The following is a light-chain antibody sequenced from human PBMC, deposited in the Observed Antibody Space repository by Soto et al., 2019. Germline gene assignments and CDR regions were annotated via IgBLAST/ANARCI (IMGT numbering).Light chain of an antibody. CDR3: QRYNNWPLT. CDR1: QSVSNN. V-gene: IGKV3D-15*01. J-gene: IGKJ4*01. Sequence: CPGPMSLSLGEGATLSGRASQSVSNNYLSWYQQNPGHAPRLLFDSASSGASGIPDWISSRGSGKVFTLTNSMQSEDFAVYYCQRYNNWPLTFGRGTKVDIK. CDR2: SAS.